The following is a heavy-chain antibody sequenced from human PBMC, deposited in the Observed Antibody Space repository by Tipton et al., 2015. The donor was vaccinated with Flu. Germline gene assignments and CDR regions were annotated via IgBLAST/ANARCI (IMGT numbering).Heavy chain of an antibody. Sequence: LSCTVSGYSVTGGYYWGWIRQPPGKGLEYIGYMFHSGSTYYNPSLRSRVTISVDTSKNQFSLKLSSVTAADTAVYYCAREGVGNAFDIRGQGTMVTVSS. D-gene: IGHD1-26*01. V-gene: IGHV4-38-2*02. CDR2: MFHSGST. J-gene: IGHJ3*02. CDR3: AREGVGNAFDI. CDR1: GYSVTGGYY.